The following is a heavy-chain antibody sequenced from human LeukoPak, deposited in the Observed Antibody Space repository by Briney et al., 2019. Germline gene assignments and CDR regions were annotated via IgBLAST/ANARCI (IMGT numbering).Heavy chain of an antibody. CDR1: GVSISSGNYF. CDR2: IYTSGST. CDR3: ARSPLEYDFWSGRHYYFDY. Sequence: SETLSLTCTVSGVSISSGNYFWSWIRQPAGKGLEWIGRIYTSGSTNYNPSLKSRVTISVDTSKNQFSLKLSSVTAADTAVYYCARSPLEYDFWSGRHYYFDYWGQGPWSPSPQ. V-gene: IGHV4-61*02. D-gene: IGHD3-3*01. J-gene: IGHJ4*02.